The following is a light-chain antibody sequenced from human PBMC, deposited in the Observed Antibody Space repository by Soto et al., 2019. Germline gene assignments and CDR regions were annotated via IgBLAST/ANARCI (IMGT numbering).Light chain of an antibody. CDR2: AAS. J-gene: IGKJ5*01. CDR1: QDISTW. Sequence: DIQMTQSPSSVSASVGDRVTITCRASQDISTWLAWYQQKPGKAPKLLIYAASSLFSGVPSRFSGSGSGTDFTLTISSLQSEDFAVFYCQQYNQWPITFGQGTRLEIK. V-gene: IGKV1-12*01. CDR3: QQYNQWPIT.